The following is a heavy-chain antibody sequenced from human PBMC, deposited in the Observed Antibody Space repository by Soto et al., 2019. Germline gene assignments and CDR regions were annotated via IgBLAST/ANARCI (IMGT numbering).Heavy chain of an antibody. CDR3: AMGAVAGWDDAFDI. V-gene: IGHV4-34*01. J-gene: IGHJ3*02. D-gene: IGHD6-19*01. CDR2: INHSGST. CDR1: GGSFSGYY. Sequence: QVQLQQWGAGLLKPSETLSLTCAVYGGSFSGYYWSWIRQPPGKGLEWIGEINHSGSTNYNPSLKSRVTISVDTSKNQFSLKLSSVTASDTAVYYCAMGAVAGWDDAFDIWGQGTMVTVSS.